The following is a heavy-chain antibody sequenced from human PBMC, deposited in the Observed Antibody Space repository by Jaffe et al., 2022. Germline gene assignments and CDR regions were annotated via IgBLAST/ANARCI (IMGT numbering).Heavy chain of an antibody. CDR1: GFSLSTSGVG. D-gene: IGHD2-15*01. Sequence: QITLKESGPTLVKPTQTLTLTCTFSGFSLSTSGVGVGWIRQPPGKALEWLALIYWNDDKRYSPSLKSRLTITKDTSKNQVVLTMTNMDPVDTATYYCAHSHPRGYCSGGSCYFFDYWGQGTLVTVSS. V-gene: IGHV2-5*01. CDR2: IYWNDDK. CDR3: AHSHPRGYCSGGSCYFFDY. J-gene: IGHJ4*02.